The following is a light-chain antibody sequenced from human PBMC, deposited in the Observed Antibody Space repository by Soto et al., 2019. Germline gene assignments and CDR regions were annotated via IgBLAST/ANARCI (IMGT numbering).Light chain of an antibody. CDR2: EIS. CDR3: SSYTSSNTWV. CDR1: SSDFGGYNY. Sequence: QSALTQPASVSGSPGQSITISCTGTSSDFGGYNYVSWYQHLPGKAPKLMIYEISNRPSGVSNRFSGSKSGNTASLTISGLQAEDEADYYCSSYTSSNTWVFGGGTKVTVL. J-gene: IGLJ3*02. V-gene: IGLV2-14*01.